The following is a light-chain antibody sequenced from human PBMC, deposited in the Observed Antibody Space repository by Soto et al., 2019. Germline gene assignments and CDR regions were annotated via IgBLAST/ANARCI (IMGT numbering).Light chain of an antibody. CDR2: GAS. CDR1: QSVDSN. Sequence: EKVMTQSPATLSVSPGERATLSCRASQSVDSNLACYQQKPGQAPRLLISGASTRATGIPARFSASGSGTEFILTFSSLQSEDFAVYYCHQYNNWFTFGQGTRLEIK. J-gene: IGKJ5*01. V-gene: IGKV3D-15*01. CDR3: HQYNNWFT.